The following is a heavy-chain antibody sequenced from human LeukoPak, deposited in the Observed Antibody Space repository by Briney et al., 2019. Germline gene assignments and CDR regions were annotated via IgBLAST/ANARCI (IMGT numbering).Heavy chain of an antibody. J-gene: IGHJ3*02. Sequence: SETLSLTCTVSGGSISSYYWSWIRQPPGKGLEWIGYIYYSGGTNYNPSLKSRVTISVDTSKNQFSLTLSSVTAADTAVYYCARTSEAFDIWGQGTMVAVSS. CDR1: GGSISSYY. CDR3: ARTSEAFDI. V-gene: IGHV4-59*08. CDR2: IYYSGGT.